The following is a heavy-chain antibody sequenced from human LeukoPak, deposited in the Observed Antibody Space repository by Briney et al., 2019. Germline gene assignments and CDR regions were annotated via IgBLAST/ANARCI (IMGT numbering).Heavy chain of an antibody. D-gene: IGHD3-22*01. V-gene: IGHV4-59*08. CDR3: ARPHRDSSGYYYYYYMEV. J-gene: IGHJ6*03. CDR1: GGSISSYY. CDR2: IYYSGST. Sequence: SETLSLTCTVSGGSISSYYWSWIRQPPGKGLEWIGYIYYSGSTNYNPSLKSRVTISVDTSKNQFSLKLSSVTAADTAVYYCARPHRDSSGYYYYYYMEVCGKGTTVTVSS.